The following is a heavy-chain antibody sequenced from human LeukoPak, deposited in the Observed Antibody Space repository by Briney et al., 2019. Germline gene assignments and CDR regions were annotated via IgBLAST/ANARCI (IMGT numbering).Heavy chain of an antibody. V-gene: IGHV3-53*01. D-gene: IGHD1/OR15-1a*01. CDR1: GFDVSDTY. Sequence: GGSLRLSCAASGFDVSDTYMSWVRQAPGKGLEWVSVIFSGGDTIYSDSVTGRFRLSRDHSKNILYLQMNSLRVDDSAVYYCAKDNNGPAFWGQGTLVTVSS. J-gene: IGHJ4*02. CDR3: AKDNNGPAF. CDR2: IFSGGDT.